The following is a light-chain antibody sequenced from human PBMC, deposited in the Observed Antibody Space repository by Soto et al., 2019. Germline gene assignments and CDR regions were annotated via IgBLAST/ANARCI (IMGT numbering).Light chain of an antibody. V-gene: IGKV1-5*01. Sequence: IQVSETQTSLLESVGDRVTITCRASQSISTYLNWYQQKVGKAPKPLIYDASSLQSGVPSRFSGSGSGTEFNLTISSLQPDDFVTYYCQQYKSQSVTCGQGTKV. CDR3: QQYKSQSVT. CDR1: QSISTY. CDR2: DAS. J-gene: IGKJ1*01.